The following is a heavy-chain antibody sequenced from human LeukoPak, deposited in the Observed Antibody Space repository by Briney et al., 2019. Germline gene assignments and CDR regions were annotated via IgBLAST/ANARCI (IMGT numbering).Heavy chain of an antibody. CDR2: ISGSGGST. Sequence: PGGSLRLSCAASGFTFSSYAMSWARQAPGKGLEWVSAISGSGGSTYYADSVKGRFTISRDNSKNTLYLQMNSLRAEDTAVYYCARDFSCYDYNFDYWGQGTLVTVSS. CDR3: ARDFSCYDYNFDY. D-gene: IGHD5-12*01. V-gene: IGHV3-23*01. CDR1: GFTFSSYA. J-gene: IGHJ4*02.